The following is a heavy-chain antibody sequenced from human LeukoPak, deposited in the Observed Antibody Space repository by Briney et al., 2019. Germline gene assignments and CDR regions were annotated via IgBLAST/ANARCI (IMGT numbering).Heavy chain of an antibody. J-gene: IGHJ4*02. CDR2: ISAYNGNT. V-gene: IGHV1-18*01. CDR1: GGTFSSYA. CDR3: ASILRWQPGAHFDY. D-gene: IGHD4-23*01. Sequence: GASVKVSCKASGGTFSSYAISWVRQAPGQGLEWMGWISAYNGNTNYAQKLQGRVTMTTDTSTSTAYMELRSLRSDDTAVYYCASILRWQPGAHFDYWGQGTLVTVSS.